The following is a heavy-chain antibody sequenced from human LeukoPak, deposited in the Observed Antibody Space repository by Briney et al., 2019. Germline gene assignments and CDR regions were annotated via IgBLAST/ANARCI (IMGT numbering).Heavy chain of an antibody. CDR3: ARGENPLNTHIAIIDY. Sequence: SETLSLTCSVSGYSISSGYYWGWIRQPPGKGLDWIGSISHGGNTYYNPSLKSRVTISVDTSKNQFSLSLSSVTAADTAVYHCARGENPLNTHIAIIDYWGQGTLVTVSS. D-gene: IGHD6-13*01. V-gene: IGHV4-38-2*02. CDR2: ISHGGNT. CDR1: GYSISSGYY. J-gene: IGHJ4*02.